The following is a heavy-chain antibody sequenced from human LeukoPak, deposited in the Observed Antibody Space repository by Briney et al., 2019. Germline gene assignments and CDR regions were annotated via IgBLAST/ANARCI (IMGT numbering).Heavy chain of an antibody. D-gene: IGHD1-14*01. CDR2: ISSTGGAI. Sequence: PGGSLRLSCAASAFTFSNYDMNWVRQAPGKGLEWVSYISSTGGAIRYADSVEGRFTISRDNAKTSLYLQMNSLRDEDTAVYYCARGNPYYFDYWGQGTLVTVSS. V-gene: IGHV3-48*02. CDR1: AFTFSNYD. CDR3: ARGNPYYFDY. J-gene: IGHJ4*02.